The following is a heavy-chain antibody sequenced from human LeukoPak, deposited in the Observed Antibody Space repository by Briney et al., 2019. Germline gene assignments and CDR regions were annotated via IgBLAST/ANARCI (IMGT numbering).Heavy chain of an antibody. CDR1: GYSFTTYW. D-gene: IGHD3-16*01. CDR3: ATGGTRKAYYYYGLDV. Sequence: GESLKISCKGSGYSFTTYWIAWVRQMPGKGLEWMGIFYPGDSDTRYSPSFQGQVTISADKSISTAYLQWSSLKASDTAMYYCATGGTRKAYYYYGLDVWGQGTTVSVSS. V-gene: IGHV5-51*01. CDR2: FYPGDSDT. J-gene: IGHJ6*02.